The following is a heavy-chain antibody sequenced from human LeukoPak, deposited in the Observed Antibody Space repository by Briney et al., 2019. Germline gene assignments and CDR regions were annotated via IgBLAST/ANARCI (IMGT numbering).Heavy chain of an antibody. V-gene: IGHV3-30-3*01. CDR3: ARPTIFDAFDI. J-gene: IGHJ3*02. D-gene: IGHD3-3*01. CDR1: GFTFSSYA. CDR2: ISYDGSNK. Sequence: HTGGSLRLSCAASGFTFSSYAMHWVRQAPGKGLEWVAVISYDGSNKYYADSVKGRFTISRDNSKNTLYLQMNSLRAEDTAVYYCARPTIFDAFDIWGQGTMVTVSS.